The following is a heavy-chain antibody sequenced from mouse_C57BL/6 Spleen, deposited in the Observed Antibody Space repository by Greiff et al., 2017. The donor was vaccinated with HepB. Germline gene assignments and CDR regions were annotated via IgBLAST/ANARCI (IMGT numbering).Heavy chain of an antibody. CDR2: IHPNSGST. CDR3: ARVTTVVATRYAMDY. Sequence: QVQLQQPGAELVKPGASVKLSCKASGYTFTSYWMHWVKQRPGQGLEWIGMIHPNSGSTNYNEKFKSKATLTVDKSSSTAYMQLSSLTSEDSAVYYCARVTTVVATRYAMDYWGQGTSVTVSS. CDR1: GYTFTSYW. D-gene: IGHD1-1*01. J-gene: IGHJ4*01. V-gene: IGHV1-64*01.